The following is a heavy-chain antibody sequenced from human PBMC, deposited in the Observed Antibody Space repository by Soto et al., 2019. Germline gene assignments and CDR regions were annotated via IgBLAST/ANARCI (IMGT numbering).Heavy chain of an antibody. J-gene: IGHJ4*02. D-gene: IGHD2-2*01. Sequence: LRLSCAASGFTFSSYAMHWVRQAPGKGLDWAAVISYDGSNKYYADSVKGRFTISRDNSKNTLYLQMNSLRAEDTAVYYCARGPSSLTRFDYWGQGTLVTVSS. CDR3: ARGPSSLTRFDY. V-gene: IGHV3-30-3*01. CDR2: ISYDGSNK. CDR1: GFTFSSYA.